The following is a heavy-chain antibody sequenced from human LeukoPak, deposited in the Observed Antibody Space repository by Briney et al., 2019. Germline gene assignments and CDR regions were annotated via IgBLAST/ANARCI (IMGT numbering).Heavy chain of an antibody. Sequence: PGGSLRLSCAASGFTFTTYWMSWVRQAPGKRLEWVANIKQDGTEKYYVDSVKGRFTISRDNAKNSLYLQMNSLRAEDTAVYYCARDRNTDFWSGYYTNYFDYWGQGTLVTVSS. V-gene: IGHV3-7*01. D-gene: IGHD3-3*01. CDR3: ARDRNTDFWSGYYTNYFDY. J-gene: IGHJ4*02. CDR1: GFTFTTYW. CDR2: IKQDGTEK.